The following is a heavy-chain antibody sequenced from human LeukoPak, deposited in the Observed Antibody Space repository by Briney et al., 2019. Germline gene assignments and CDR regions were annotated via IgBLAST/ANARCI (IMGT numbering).Heavy chain of an antibody. CDR2: ISGSGGST. V-gene: IGHV3-23*01. D-gene: IGHD3-9*01. CDR1: GFTFSNYG. J-gene: IGHJ4*02. Sequence: HPGGSLRLSCAASGFTFSNYGMSWVRQAPGKGLEWVSAISGSGGSTYYADSVKGRFTISRDNSKNTLYLQMNSLRAEDTAVYYCAKEYDILTGYYNHPFDYWGQGTLVTVSS. CDR3: AKEYDILTGYYNHPFDY.